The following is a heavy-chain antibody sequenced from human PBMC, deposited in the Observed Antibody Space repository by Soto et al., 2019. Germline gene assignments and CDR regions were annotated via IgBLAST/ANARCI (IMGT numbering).Heavy chain of an antibody. Sequence: QVQLVQSGAEVKKPGASVKVSCKASGYTFTGYYMHWVRQAPGQGLEWMGWINPNSGGTNYAQKFQGWVTMTRDTSISTAYMELSRLRSDDTAVYYCAREPSIAAAGTYYYYGMDVWGQGTTVTVSS. V-gene: IGHV1-2*04. D-gene: IGHD6-13*01. CDR1: GYTFTGYY. J-gene: IGHJ6*02. CDR2: INPNSGGT. CDR3: AREPSIAAAGTYYYYGMDV.